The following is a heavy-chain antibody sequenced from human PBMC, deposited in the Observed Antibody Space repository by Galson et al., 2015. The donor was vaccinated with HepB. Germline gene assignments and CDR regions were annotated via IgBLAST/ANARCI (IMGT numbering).Heavy chain of an antibody. V-gene: IGHV3-64D*06. D-gene: IGHD2-2*02. Sequence: SLRLSCAASGFTFSSYAMHWVRQAPGKGLEYVSAISSNGGSTYYADSVKGRFTISRDNSKNTLYLQMSSLRAEDTAVYYCLKDSGYCSSTSCYNYWGQGTLVTVSS. CDR2: ISSNGGST. J-gene: IGHJ4*02. CDR3: LKDSGYCSSTSCYNY. CDR1: GFTFSSYA.